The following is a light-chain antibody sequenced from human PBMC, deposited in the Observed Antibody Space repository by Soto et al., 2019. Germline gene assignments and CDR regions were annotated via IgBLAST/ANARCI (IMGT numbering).Light chain of an antibody. CDR3: QQRSNWTPT. CDR1: QSLRSY. Sequence: EIVLTQSPATLSLSPGDRATLSCRASQSLRSYLAWYQHRPGQAPRLLIYDASNRATGIPARLSGSGYGTDLTITISSIQTEDFEVYYCQQRSNWTPTFGHGTKVDIK. V-gene: IGKV3-11*01. CDR2: DAS. J-gene: IGKJ1*01.